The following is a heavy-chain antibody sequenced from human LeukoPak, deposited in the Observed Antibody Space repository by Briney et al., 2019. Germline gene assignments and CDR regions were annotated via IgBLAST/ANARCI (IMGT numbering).Heavy chain of an antibody. J-gene: IGHJ6*02. V-gene: IGHV3-23*01. CDR3: ARDFVPGYQLPWAYGMDV. D-gene: IGHD2-2*01. CDR2: ISNNGGYT. Sequence: GGSLRLSCAASGFTFSSSAMSWVRQAPGKGLEWVSAISNNGGYTYYADSVQGRFTISRDNSKSTLCLQMNSLRAEDTAVYYCARDFVPGYQLPWAYGMDVWGQGTTVTVSS. CDR1: GFTFSSSA.